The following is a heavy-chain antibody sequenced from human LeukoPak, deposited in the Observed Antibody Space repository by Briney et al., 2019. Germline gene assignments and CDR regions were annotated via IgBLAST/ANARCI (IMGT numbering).Heavy chain of an antibody. Sequence: PSETLSLTCTVSGGSISSYYWSWIRHPPGKGLEWIGYIYYSGSTNYNPSLKSRVTISVDTSKNQFSLKLSSVTAADTAVYYCARHEVRGIESWFDPWGQGTLVTVSS. D-gene: IGHD3-10*01. CDR3: ARHEVRGIESWFDP. V-gene: IGHV4-59*08. J-gene: IGHJ5*02. CDR2: IYYSGST. CDR1: GGSISSYY.